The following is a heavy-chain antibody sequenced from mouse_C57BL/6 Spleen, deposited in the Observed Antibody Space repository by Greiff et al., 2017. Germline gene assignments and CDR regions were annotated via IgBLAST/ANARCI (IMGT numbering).Heavy chain of an antibody. CDR3: SRGTTLAADY. CDR1: GFNIKNTY. CDR2: IDPANGNT. Sequence: EVQRVESVAELVRPGASVKLSCTASGFNIKNTYMHWVKQRPEQGLEWIGRIDPANGNTKYAPKFQGKATMTVDPSSNTAYLQLSSLTSEDSAVLYCSRGTTLAADYWGQGTTLTVSS. V-gene: IGHV14-3*01. J-gene: IGHJ2*01. D-gene: IGHD1-1*01.